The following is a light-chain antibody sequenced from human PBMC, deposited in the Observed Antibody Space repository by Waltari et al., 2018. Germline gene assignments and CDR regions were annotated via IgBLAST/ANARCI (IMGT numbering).Light chain of an antibody. J-gene: IGKJ1*01. CDR2: WAS. CDR3: QQCYNTPWT. Sequence: DIVMTQSPDSLAVSLGERATINCKSSQSVLYSSNNKNYLGSYQQRPGKPPELLISWASTREAGVPDRFSGSGSGKDFTLTISGLQAEDVAVYYCQQCYNTPWTFGQGTKVEIK. CDR1: QSVLYSSNNKNY. V-gene: IGKV4-1*01.